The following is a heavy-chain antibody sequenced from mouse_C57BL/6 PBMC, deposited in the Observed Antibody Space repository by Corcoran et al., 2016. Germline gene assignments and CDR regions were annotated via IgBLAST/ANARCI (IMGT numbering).Heavy chain of an antibody. CDR1: GYTFTDYN. CDR3: ARHTIYYYGSSPFAY. CDR2: INPNNGGT. D-gene: IGHD1-1*01. V-gene: IGHV1-18*01. Sequence: EVQLQQSGPELVKPGASVKIPCKASGYTFTDYNMDWVKQSHGKSLEWIGDINPNNGGTIYNQKFKGKATLTVDKSSSTAYMELRSLTSEDTAVYYCARHTIYYYGSSPFAYWGQGTLVTVSA. J-gene: IGHJ3*01.